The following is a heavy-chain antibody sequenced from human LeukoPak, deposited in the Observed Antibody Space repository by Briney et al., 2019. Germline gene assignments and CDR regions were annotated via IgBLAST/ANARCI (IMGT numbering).Heavy chain of an antibody. CDR3: ARDSLEPQSPPQGLSIGY. CDR2: INPSGGST. J-gene: IGHJ4*02. Sequence: ASVKVSSKASGYTFTSYYMHWVRQAPGQGLEWMGIINPSGGSTSYAQKFQGRVTMTRDMSTSTVYMELSSLRSEDTAVYYCARDSLEPQSPPQGLSIGYWGQGTLVTVPS. D-gene: IGHD1-1*01. CDR1: GYTFTSYY. V-gene: IGHV1-46*01.